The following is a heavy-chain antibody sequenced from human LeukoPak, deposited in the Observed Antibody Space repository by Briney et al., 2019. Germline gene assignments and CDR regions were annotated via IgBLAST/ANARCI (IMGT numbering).Heavy chain of an antibody. CDR2: ISAYNGNT. D-gene: IGHD2-2*01. J-gene: IGHJ6*04. CDR1: GYTFTSYG. V-gene: IGHV1-18*01. CDR3: AVGKDIVVVPAASMLVSYYGMDV. Sequence: ASVKVSCKASGYTFTSYGISWVRQAPGQGLEWMGWISAYNGNTNYAQKLQGRVTMTTDTSTSTAYMELRSLRSDDTAVYYCAVGKDIVVVPAASMLVSYYGMDVWGKGTTVTVSS.